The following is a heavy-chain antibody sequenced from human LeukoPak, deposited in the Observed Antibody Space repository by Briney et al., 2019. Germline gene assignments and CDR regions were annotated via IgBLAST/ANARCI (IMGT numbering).Heavy chain of an antibody. V-gene: IGHV4-31*03. CDR1: GGSISSSGYY. CDR2: IYYSGST. D-gene: IGHD3-3*01. CDR3: ASGSAEEWLSRAEYFQH. Sequence: PSQTLSLTCTVSGGSISSSGYYWSWIRQHPGKGLEWIGYIYYSGSTYYNPSLKSRVTISVDTSKNQFSLKLSSVTAADTAVYYCASGSAEEWLSRAEYFQHWGQGTLVTVSS. J-gene: IGHJ1*01.